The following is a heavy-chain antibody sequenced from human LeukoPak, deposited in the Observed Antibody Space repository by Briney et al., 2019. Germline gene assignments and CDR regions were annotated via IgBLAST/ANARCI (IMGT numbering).Heavy chain of an antibody. CDR2: IKQDGSEK. D-gene: IGHD6-25*01. CDR1: GFTFSSYW. Sequence: GGSLRLSCAASGFTFSSYWMSWVRQAPGKGLEWVANIKQDGSEKYYVDSVKGRFTISRDNAKNSLYLQMNSLRAEDTAVYYCAKIPSSAAFDYWGQGTLVTVSS. J-gene: IGHJ4*02. CDR3: AKIPSSAAFDY. V-gene: IGHV3-7*01.